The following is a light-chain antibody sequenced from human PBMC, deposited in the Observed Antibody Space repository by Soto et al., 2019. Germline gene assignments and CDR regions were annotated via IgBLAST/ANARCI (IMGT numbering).Light chain of an antibody. CDR1: SSDVGGYNY. V-gene: IGLV2-14*03. Sequence: QSVLTQPASESGSPGQSITISCTGTSSDVGGYNYVSWYQHHPGKAPKLMIYDASNRPSGVSNRFSGSKSGNAASLAISGLQPEDEADYYCSSYTTSNTRQIVFGTGTKVTVL. CDR3: SSYTTSNTRQIV. J-gene: IGLJ1*01. CDR2: DAS.